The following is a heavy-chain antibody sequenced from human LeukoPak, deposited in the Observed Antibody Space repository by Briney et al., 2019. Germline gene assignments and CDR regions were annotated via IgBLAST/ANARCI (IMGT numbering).Heavy chain of an antibody. CDR3: ARDPGDGYNRD. CDR1: GFTFSSYW. CDR2: IKQEGSEK. J-gene: IGHJ4*02. V-gene: IGHV3-7*01. D-gene: IGHD5-24*01. Sequence: GGSLRLSCAASGFTFSSYWMSWVRQAPGKGLEWVANIKQEGSEKYYVDSVKGRFTISRDNAKNSLYLQMNSLRAEDTAVYYCARDPGDGYNRDWGQGTLVTVSS.